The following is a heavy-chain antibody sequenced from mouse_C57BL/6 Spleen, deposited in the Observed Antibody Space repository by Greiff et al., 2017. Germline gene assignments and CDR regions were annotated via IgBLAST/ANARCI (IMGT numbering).Heavy chain of an antibody. CDR3: TAQATDD. V-gene: IGHV1-50*01. CDR1: GYTFTSYW. CDR2: IDPSDSYT. J-gene: IGHJ2*01. Sequence: QVQLQQPGAELVKPGASVKLSCKASGYTFTSYWMQWVKQRPGQGLEWIGEIDPSDSYTNYNQKFKGKATLTVDTSSSTAYMQLSSLTSEDAAVYYCTAQATDDWGQGTTLTVSS. D-gene: IGHD3-2*02.